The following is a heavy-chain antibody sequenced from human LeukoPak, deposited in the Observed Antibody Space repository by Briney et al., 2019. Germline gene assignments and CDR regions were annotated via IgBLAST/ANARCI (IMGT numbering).Heavy chain of an antibody. V-gene: IGHV4-59*08. J-gene: IGHJ4*02. D-gene: IGHD1-14*01. CDR3: ANLPGY. Sequence: SETLSLTCTVSRGSINNYFWIWIRQPPGKGLEWIGHISHSGTTKYNPALKSRGTISVDTAKNQFSLKLSSVTAADTAVYYCANLPGYWGQGTLVTVSS. CDR2: ISHSGTT. CDR1: RGSINNYF.